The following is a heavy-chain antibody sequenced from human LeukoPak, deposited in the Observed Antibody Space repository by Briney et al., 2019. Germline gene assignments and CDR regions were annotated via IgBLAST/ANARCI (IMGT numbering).Heavy chain of an antibody. V-gene: IGHV3-30*03. CDR1: GFSFSSYD. CDR3: AREEQNGDNH. Sequence: GRSLRLSCAASGFSFSSYDMHWVRQAPGKGLEWVAFISYDGSNKHYVDSVKGRFTISRDNSRNTLYLQMNSLRAEDTAVYYCAREEQNGDNHWGQGTLVTVSS. CDR2: ISYDGSNK. D-gene: IGHD4-17*01. J-gene: IGHJ5*02.